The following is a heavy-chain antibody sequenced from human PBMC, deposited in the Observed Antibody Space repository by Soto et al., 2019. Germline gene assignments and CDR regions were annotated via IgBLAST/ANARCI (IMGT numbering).Heavy chain of an antibody. V-gene: IGHV4-4*07. J-gene: IGHJ4*02. CDR1: GVSIINNY. Sequence: SETLSLTCAVSGVSIINNYWTWIRQPAGKGLEWLGRVYSSGRTTYNPSLKSRLTMSVDTCKNQFSLHLTSVTAADTAVYYWARREDTFDFWGQGMLVTVSS. CDR3: ARREDTFDF. CDR2: VYSSGRT.